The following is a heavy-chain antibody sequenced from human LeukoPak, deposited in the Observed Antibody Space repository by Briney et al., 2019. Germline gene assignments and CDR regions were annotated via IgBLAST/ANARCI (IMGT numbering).Heavy chain of an antibody. V-gene: IGHV3-11*01. CDR3: ARYQGSVTVVTPSPLDY. Sequence: PGGSLRLSCAASGFTFSDYYMSWIRQAPGKGLEWVSYISSSGSTIYYADSVKGRFTISRDNAKNSLYLQMNSLRAEDTAVYSCARYQGSVTVVTPSPLDYWGKGTLVTVSS. J-gene: IGHJ4*02. D-gene: IGHD4-23*01. CDR1: GFTFSDYY. CDR2: ISSSGSTI.